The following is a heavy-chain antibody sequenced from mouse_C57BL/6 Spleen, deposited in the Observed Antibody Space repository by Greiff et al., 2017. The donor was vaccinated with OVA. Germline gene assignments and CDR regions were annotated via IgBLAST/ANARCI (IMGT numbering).Heavy chain of an antibody. V-gene: IGHV5-9*01. Sequence: DVQLQESGGGLVKPGGSLKLSCAASGFTFSSYTMSWVRQTPEKRLEWVATISGGGGNTYYPDSVKGRFTISRDNAKNTLYLQMSSLRSEDTALYYCASNWEEGYWGQGTTLTVSS. CDR3: ASNWEEGY. CDR2: ISGGGGNT. D-gene: IGHD4-1*01. CDR1: GFTFSSYT. J-gene: IGHJ2*01.